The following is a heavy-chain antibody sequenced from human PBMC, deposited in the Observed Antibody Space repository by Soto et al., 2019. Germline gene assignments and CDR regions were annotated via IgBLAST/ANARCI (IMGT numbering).Heavy chain of an antibody. V-gene: IGHV4-39*01. CDR3: ATGGVIVNMRY. D-gene: IGHD3-16*02. J-gene: IGHJ4*02. CDR2: ISYSGST. CDR1: GGSISSSNYY. Sequence: QLQLQESGPGLVKPSETLSLTCTVSGGSISSSNYYWGWIRQPPGKGLEWIGSISYSGSTYYNPSLKSRVPISVDTSKAQFSLKLSSVTAPDTAVYYCATGGVIVNMRYWGQGTLVIVSS.